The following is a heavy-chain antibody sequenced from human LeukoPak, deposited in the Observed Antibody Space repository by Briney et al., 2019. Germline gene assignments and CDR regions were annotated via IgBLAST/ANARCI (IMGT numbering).Heavy chain of an antibody. Sequence: PGGFLRLSCAASGFTFDTFPMTWVRQAPGEGLEWVSAISASGETTYYADSVKGRFTISGDNSKDTLYLQMDSLRADDTAVYYCAKDRGYWGQGTLVTVSS. CDR3: AKDRGY. V-gene: IGHV3-23*01. CDR2: ISASGETT. CDR1: GFTFDTFP. J-gene: IGHJ4*02.